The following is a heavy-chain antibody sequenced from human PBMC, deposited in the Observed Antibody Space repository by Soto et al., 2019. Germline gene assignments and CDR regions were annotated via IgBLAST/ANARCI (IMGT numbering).Heavy chain of an antibody. V-gene: IGHV1-69*13. CDR1: GGTFSSYA. CDR3: ASRGSIAVAGTVVDY. Sequence: SVKVSCKASGGTFSSYAISWVRQAPGQGLEWMGGIIPIFGTANYAQKFQGRVTITADESTSTAYMELSSLRSEDTAVYYCASRGSIAVAGTVVDYWGQGTLVTVSS. J-gene: IGHJ4*02. D-gene: IGHD6-19*01. CDR2: IIPIFGTA.